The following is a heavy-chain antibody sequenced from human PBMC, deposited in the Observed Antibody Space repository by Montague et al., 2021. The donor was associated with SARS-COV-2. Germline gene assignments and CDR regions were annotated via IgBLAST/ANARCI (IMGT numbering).Heavy chain of an antibody. CDR3: ARDVTMVRGVPFDY. J-gene: IGHJ4*02. D-gene: IGHD3-10*01. V-gene: IGHV3-21*01. CDR1: GFPFSSYS. Sequence: SRSLSLSASGFPFSSYSMNWVRQAPGKGLEWVSSISSSSSYIYYADSVKGRSTISRDNAKNSLYLQMNSLRAEDTAVYYCARDVTMVRGVPFDYGGQGTLVTVSS. CDR2: ISSSSSYI.